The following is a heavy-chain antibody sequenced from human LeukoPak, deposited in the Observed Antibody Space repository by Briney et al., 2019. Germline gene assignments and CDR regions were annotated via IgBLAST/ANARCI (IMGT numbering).Heavy chain of an antibody. Sequence: PGGSLRLSCAASGFTFSSYAMNWVRQAPGKGLERVSTISDSGSSTYSADSVKGRFTISRDNSKNTLYLQMNRLRAEDTAVYYCAKGGSSSWYWDTESHWGQGTLVTVSS. V-gene: IGHV3-23*01. J-gene: IGHJ1*01. CDR2: ISDSGSST. CDR1: GFTFSSYA. D-gene: IGHD6-13*01. CDR3: AKGGSSSWYWDTESH.